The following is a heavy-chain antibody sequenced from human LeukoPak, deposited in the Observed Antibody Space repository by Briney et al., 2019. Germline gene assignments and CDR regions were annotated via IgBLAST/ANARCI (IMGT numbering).Heavy chain of an antibody. CDR1: GFTFSSYS. CDR2: ISSSSSTI. CDR3: ARLRGSFDP. J-gene: IGHJ5*02. V-gene: IGHV3-48*01. D-gene: IGHD2-15*01. Sequence: GGSLRLSCAASGFTFSSYSMDWVRQAPGKGLEWVSYISSSSSTIYYADSVKGRFTISRDNAKNSLYLQMNSLRAEDTAVYYCARLRGSFDPWGQGTLVTVSS.